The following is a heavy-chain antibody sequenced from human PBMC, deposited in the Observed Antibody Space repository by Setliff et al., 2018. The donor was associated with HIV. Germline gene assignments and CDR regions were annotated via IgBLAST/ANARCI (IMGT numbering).Heavy chain of an antibody. D-gene: IGHD3-10*01. CDR1: GGTFNNLA. J-gene: IGHJ4*02. Sequence: SVKVSCKASGGTFNNLAISWVRRAPGQGLEWMGEFIPFFGTTNYAQKFQGRVSFTADASTNTAYMELSSLRSEDTAVFYCGRGKHYSSGSPPLYDSWGQGTLVT. CDR3: GRGKHYSSGSPPLYDS. CDR2: FIPFFGTT. V-gene: IGHV1-69*13.